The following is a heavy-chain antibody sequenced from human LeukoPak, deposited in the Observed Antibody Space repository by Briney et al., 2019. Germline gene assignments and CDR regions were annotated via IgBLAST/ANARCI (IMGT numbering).Heavy chain of an antibody. CDR2: IWYDGSNK. CDR3: ARPYYGNYYYYGMDV. J-gene: IGHJ6*02. D-gene: IGHD4-17*01. V-gene: IGHV3-33*01. Sequence: PGGSLRLSCAASGFTFSSNGMHWVRQAPGKGLEWVGIIWYDGSNKYYADSVKGRFTISRDNSKNTLYLQMNSLRVEDTAVYYCARPYYGNYYYYGMDVWGQGTTVTVS. CDR1: GFTFSSNG.